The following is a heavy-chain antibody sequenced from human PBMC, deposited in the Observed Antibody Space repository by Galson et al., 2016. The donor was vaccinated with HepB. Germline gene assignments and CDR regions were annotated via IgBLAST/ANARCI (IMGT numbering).Heavy chain of an antibody. V-gene: IGHV3-30*18. CDR3: AKASISSLRGDDMGLEY. CDR1: GFTFSSYD. Sequence: SLRLSCAASGFTFSSYDMHWVRQAPGKGLEWMTVMSYDGSKKYYADSVKGRFTISGDNSKSTLYLQMNSLRTEDTAVYYCAKASISSLRGDDMGLEYWGQGTLVTVSS. D-gene: IGHD3-10*01. CDR2: MSYDGSKK. J-gene: IGHJ4*02.